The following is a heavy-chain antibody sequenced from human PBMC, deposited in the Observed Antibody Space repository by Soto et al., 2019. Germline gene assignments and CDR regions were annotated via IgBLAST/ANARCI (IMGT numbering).Heavy chain of an antibody. CDR2: IYYSGST. Sequence: QVQLQESGPGLVKPSQTLSLTCTVSGGSISSGGYYWSWIRQHPRKGLEWIGYIYYSGSTYYNPSLKSRVTISVSTSKNQFSLKLSSVTAADTAVYYCARFCSGGSCYPGYFDYWGQGTLVTVSS. J-gene: IGHJ4*02. CDR1: GGSISSGGYY. D-gene: IGHD2-15*01. CDR3: ARFCSGGSCYPGYFDY. V-gene: IGHV4-31*03.